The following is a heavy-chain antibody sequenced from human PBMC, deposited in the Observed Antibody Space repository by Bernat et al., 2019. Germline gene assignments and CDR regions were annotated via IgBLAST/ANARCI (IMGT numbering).Heavy chain of an antibody. CDR3: ARDHQWLAFNGMDV. J-gene: IGHJ6*02. Sequence: QVQLVQSGPEVKKPGASVKVSCKASGYTFIHYDMTWVRQAPGQGLEWVGRISAHNGNTNYGQKVQGRVTMTTDTSTSTAYMELRSLRSNDTAVYYCARDHQWLAFNGMDVWGQGTTVSVSS. CDR1: GYTFIHYD. CDR2: ISAHNGNT. V-gene: IGHV1-18*01. D-gene: IGHD6-19*01.